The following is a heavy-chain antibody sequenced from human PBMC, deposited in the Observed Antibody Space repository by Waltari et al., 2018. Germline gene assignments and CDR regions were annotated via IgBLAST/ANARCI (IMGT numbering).Heavy chain of an antibody. D-gene: IGHD2-15*01. V-gene: IGHV3-48*04. Sequence: EVQLVVSGGGLAQPGGSLRLSCAASGFTFSSYSMNGVRQAPGKGLEWLSYISGSSFTIYYAESVKGRFTISRDNAENSVYLQMNSLRAEDTAVYYCARDVGYCSGGSCPAMDVWGKGTTVTISS. CDR2: ISGSSFTI. J-gene: IGHJ6*04. CDR3: ARDVGYCSGGSCPAMDV. CDR1: GFTFSSYS.